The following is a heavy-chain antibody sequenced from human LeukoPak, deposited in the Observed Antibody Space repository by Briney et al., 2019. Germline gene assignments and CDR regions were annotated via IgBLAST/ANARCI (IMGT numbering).Heavy chain of an antibody. CDR1: GGTFSSYA. CDR3: ARGPYSSSWSNFDC. D-gene: IGHD6-13*01. Sequence: SVKVSCKASGGTFSSYAISWVRQAPGQGLEWMGGIIPIFGTANYAQKFQGRVTITADKSTSTAYMELSSLRSEDTAVYYCARGPYSSSWSNFDCWGQGTLVTVSS. J-gene: IGHJ4*02. CDR2: IIPIFGTA. V-gene: IGHV1-69*06.